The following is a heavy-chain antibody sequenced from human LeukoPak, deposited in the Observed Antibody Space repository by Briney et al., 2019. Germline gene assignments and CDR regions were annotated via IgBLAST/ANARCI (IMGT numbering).Heavy chain of an antibody. V-gene: IGHV4-59*12. Sequence: SETLSLTCTVSGGSISSYYWSWIRQPPGKGLEWIGYIYYSGSTNYNPSLKSRVTISVDTSKNQFSLKLSSVTAADTAVYYCARDLEYYYYYYMDVWSKGTTVTVSS. CDR2: IYYSGST. J-gene: IGHJ6*03. CDR3: ARDLEYYYYYYMDV. CDR1: GGSISSYY.